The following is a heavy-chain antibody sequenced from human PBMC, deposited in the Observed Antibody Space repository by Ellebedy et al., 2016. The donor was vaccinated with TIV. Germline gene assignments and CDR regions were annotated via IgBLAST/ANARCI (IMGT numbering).Heavy chain of an antibody. D-gene: IGHD3-16*01. CDR3: AGGDIARTPAGERNWFDP. Sequence: SETLSLTCAVFGGSLSGYYWSWIRQSPGKGLEWIGENSHSGGANYNPSLKSRVTISVDRAKSQFSLRLTSVTAADTAVYYCAGGDIARTPAGERNWFDPWGQGTLVTVSS. CDR2: NSHSGGA. V-gene: IGHV4-34*01. CDR1: GGSLSGYY. J-gene: IGHJ5*02.